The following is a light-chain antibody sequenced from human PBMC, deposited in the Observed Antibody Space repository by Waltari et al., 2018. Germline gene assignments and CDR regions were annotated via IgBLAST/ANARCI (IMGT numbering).Light chain of an antibody. CDR2: EAT. J-gene: IGLJ3*02. CDR1: SSDIGAYDY. Sequence: QSALTQPASVSASPGQSITISCTGTSSDIGAYDYVSWYQRHPGKAPKLIIYEATERPSGVSHRFSGSKSANTASLTISGLQAEDEADYYCNSFTTTGMRVFGGGTKLTVL. CDR3: NSFTTTGMRV. V-gene: IGLV2-14*01.